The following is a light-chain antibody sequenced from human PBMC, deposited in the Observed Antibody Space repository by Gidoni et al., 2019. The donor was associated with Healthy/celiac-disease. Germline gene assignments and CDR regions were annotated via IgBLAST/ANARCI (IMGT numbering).Light chain of an antibody. CDR2: DAS. CDR3: QQSYSTLFT. J-gene: IGKJ2*01. V-gene: IGKV1-39*01. CDR1: QSISSY. Sequence: DIQMTQSPSSLSASVGDRVTITCRASQSISSYLNWYQQKPGKAPKLLIYDASSLQSGVPSRFSGSGSWTDFTLTISSLQPEDFATFYCQQSYSTLFTFGQGTKLEIK.